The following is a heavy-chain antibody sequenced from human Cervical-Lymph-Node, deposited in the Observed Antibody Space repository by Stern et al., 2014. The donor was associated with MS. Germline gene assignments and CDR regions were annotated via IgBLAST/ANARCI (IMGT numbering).Heavy chain of an antibody. CDR2: INAANGNA. CDR3: ATSGDTGSLDY. J-gene: IGHJ4*02. CDR1: GYTFTYYP. V-gene: IGHV1-3*01. D-gene: IGHD5-12*01. Sequence: QVQLGQSGADVKKPGASVKVSCKASGYTFTYYPIHWVRQAPGQSLELMGWINAANGNAKYSQKFQGRVTVSRDTSASTAYMELSSLRPEDTAVYYCATSGDTGSLDYWGQGTLVTVSS.